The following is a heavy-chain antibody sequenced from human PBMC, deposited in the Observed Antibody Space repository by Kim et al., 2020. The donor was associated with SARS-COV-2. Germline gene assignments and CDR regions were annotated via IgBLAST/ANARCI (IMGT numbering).Heavy chain of an antibody. CDR2: YYRGST. J-gene: IGHJ4*02. D-gene: IGHD6-13*01. Sequence: YYRGSTYYNPPLKSRVTISVDTSKNQFSLKLSSVTAADTAVYYCARRYSSTLDYWGQGTLVTVSS. CDR3: ARRYSSTLDY. V-gene: IGHV4-39*01.